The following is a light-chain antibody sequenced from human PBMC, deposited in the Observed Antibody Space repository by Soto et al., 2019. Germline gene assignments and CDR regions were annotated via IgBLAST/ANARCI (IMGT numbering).Light chain of an antibody. J-gene: IGKJ5*01. CDR1: QSLANSF. Sequence: EFVLTQSPGTLSLSPGERATLSCRASQSLANSFIAWYQQKPGQAPRLLIYDTSSRASGIPDRFSGSGSGTDHTLTISSLEPEDSAVYYCQQRSNWPITFGQGTRLEIK. CDR2: DTS. V-gene: IGKV3D-20*02. CDR3: QQRSNWPIT.